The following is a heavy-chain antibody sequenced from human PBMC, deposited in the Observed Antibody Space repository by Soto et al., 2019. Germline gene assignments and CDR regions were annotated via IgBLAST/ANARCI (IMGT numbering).Heavy chain of an antibody. CDR2: ISYDGSNK. CDR3: AKDLSYDFWSGYHPGWFDP. CDR1: GLTFSGYG. D-gene: IGHD3-3*01. V-gene: IGHV3-30*18. Sequence: GGSLRLSCAASGLTFSGYGMHWVRQAPGKGLEWVAVISYDGSNKYYADSVKGRFTISRDNSKNTLYLQMNSLRAEDTAVYYCAKDLSYDFWSGYHPGWFDPWGQGTLVTVSS. J-gene: IGHJ5*02.